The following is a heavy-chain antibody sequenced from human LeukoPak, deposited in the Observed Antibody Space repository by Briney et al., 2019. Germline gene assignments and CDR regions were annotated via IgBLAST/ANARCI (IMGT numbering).Heavy chain of an antibody. CDR1: GYTFTGYY. Sequence: ASVKVSCKASGYTFTGYYMHWVRQAPGQGLEWMGWINPNSGGTNYAQKFQGRVTMTRDTSISTAYMELSRLRSDDTAVYYCARSEQGPEYSSSPYDYWGQGTLVTVSS. D-gene: IGHD6-6*01. J-gene: IGHJ4*02. CDR2: INPNSGGT. V-gene: IGHV1-2*02. CDR3: ARSEQGPEYSSSPYDY.